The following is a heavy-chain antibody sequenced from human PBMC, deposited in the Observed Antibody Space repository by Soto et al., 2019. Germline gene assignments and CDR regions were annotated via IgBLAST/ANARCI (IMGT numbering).Heavy chain of an antibody. CDR2: IYPGDSDT. D-gene: IGHD6-13*01. CDR1: GYSFTSYW. J-gene: IGHJ3*02. Sequence: GESLKISCKGSGYSFTSYWIGWGRQMPGKGLEWMCIIYPGDSDTRYSPSFQGQVTISADKSISTAYLQWSSLKASDPAMYYCARGYSSSWYAFDIWGQGTMVTVSS. V-gene: IGHV5-51*01. CDR3: ARGYSSSWYAFDI.